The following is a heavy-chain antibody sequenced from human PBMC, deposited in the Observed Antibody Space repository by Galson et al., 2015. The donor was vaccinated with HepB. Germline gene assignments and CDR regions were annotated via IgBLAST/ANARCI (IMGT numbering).Heavy chain of an antibody. CDR3: TTDGGTRPGYYGSGSYLDFDY. CDR2: IKSKTDGGTT. CDR1: GFTFSNAW. D-gene: IGHD3-10*01. Sequence: LRLSCAASGFTFSNAWMSWVRQAPGKGLEWVGRIKSKTDGGTTDYAAPVKGRFTISRDDSKNTLYLQMNSLKTEDTAVYYCTTDGGTRPGYYGSGSYLDFDYWGQGTLVTVSS. V-gene: IGHV3-15*01. J-gene: IGHJ4*02.